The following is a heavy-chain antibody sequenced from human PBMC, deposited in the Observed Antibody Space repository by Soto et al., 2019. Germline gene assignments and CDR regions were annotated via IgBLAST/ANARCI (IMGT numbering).Heavy chain of an antibody. CDR1: GGSFSGYY. V-gene: IGHV4-34*01. CDR3: ARGSDVVVVAARPPTRYNWFDP. Sequence: PSETLSLTCAVYGGSFSGYYWSWIRQPPGKGLEWIGEINHSGSTNYNPSLKSRVTISVDTSKNQFSLKLSSVTAADTAVYYCARGSDVVVVAARPPTRYNWFDPWGQGTLVTVS. CDR2: INHSGST. J-gene: IGHJ5*02. D-gene: IGHD2-15*01.